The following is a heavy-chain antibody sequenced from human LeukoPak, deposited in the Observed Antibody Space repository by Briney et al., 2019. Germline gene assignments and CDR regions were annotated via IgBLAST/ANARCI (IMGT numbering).Heavy chain of an antibody. Sequence: GGSLRLSCAASGFIFSDYYMSWIRQAPGKGLEWVSYISSSGSTIYCADSVKGRFTISRDNAKNTLYLQMNSLRAEDTAVYYCAKDRHAPGRYCSSTTCFPFDPWGQGTLVTVSS. J-gene: IGHJ5*02. V-gene: IGHV3-11*01. D-gene: IGHD2-2*01. CDR1: GFIFSDYY. CDR2: ISSSGSTI. CDR3: AKDRHAPGRYCSSTTCFPFDP.